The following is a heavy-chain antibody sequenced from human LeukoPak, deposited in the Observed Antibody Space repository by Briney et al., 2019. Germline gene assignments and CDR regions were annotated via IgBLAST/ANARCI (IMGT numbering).Heavy chain of an antibody. Sequence: ASVKVSCKTSGYSFTDYIIAWVRQAPGQGLEWLGWIGTHDGHTNYAQKVQGRVTMTTDTSATTAYLELRSLTSDDTALYYCARLMDNNYDGSAFDYWGQGTLVTVSS. CDR3: ARLMDNNYDGSAFDY. D-gene: IGHD3-22*01. CDR2: IGTHDGHT. V-gene: IGHV1-18*01. CDR1: GYSFTDYI. J-gene: IGHJ4*02.